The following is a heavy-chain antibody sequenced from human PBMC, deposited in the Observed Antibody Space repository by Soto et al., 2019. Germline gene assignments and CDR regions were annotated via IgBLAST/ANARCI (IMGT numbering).Heavy chain of an antibody. Sequence: GASVKVSCTASGYTITSYGISWVRQAPGQGLEWMGWISAYNGNTNYAQKLQGRVTMTTDTPTSTAYMELRSLRSDDTAVYYCARVTIYCSSTSCEAFDYRGQGTLVTVSS. V-gene: IGHV1-18*01. CDR3: ARVTIYCSSTSCEAFDY. D-gene: IGHD2-2*01. J-gene: IGHJ4*02. CDR1: GYTITSYG. CDR2: ISAYNGNT.